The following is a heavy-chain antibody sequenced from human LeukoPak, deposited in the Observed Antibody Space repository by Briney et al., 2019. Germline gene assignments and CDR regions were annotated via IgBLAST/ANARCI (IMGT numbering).Heavy chain of an antibody. D-gene: IGHD2-15*01. CDR1: GFTFSSYG. CDR3: IKEKKGSRFTAFDF. CDR2: ISYDGSNK. Sequence: GGSLRLSCAASGFTFSSYGMHWVRQAPGKGLEWVAVISYDGSNKYYADSVKGRFTISRDNSKNSLFLEMNNLRTEDTGLYSCIKEKKGSRFTAFDFWGQGTLVTVSS. V-gene: IGHV3-30*18. J-gene: IGHJ4*02.